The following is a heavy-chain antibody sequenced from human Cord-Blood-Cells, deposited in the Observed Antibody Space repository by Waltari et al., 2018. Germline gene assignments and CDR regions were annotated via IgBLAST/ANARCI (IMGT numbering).Heavy chain of an antibody. D-gene: IGHD3-9*01. CDR2: ISYDGSNK. V-gene: IGHV3-30-3*01. CDR3: ARKSTGY. J-gene: IGHJ4*02. CDR1: GFTFSSYA. Sequence: QVQLVESGGGVVQPGRSLRLSCAASGFTFSSYAMHWVRQAPGKGLEWVAVISYDGSNKYYADSVKGRFTISRDNSKNTLYLQMISLRAEDTAVYYCARKSTGYWGQGTLVTVSS.